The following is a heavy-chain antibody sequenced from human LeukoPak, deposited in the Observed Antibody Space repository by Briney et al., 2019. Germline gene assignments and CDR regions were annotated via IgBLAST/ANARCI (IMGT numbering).Heavy chain of an antibody. D-gene: IGHD2-2*01. Sequence: SETLSLTCAVYGGSFSGYYWSWIRQPPGKGLEWIGEVNHSGSTNYNPSLKSRVTISVDTSKNQFSLKLSSVTAADTAVYYCARRTRAGYCSSTSCYGYYYGMDVWGQGTTVTVSS. V-gene: IGHV4-34*01. J-gene: IGHJ6*02. CDR3: ARRTRAGYCSSTSCYGYYYGMDV. CDR2: VNHSGST. CDR1: GGSFSGYY.